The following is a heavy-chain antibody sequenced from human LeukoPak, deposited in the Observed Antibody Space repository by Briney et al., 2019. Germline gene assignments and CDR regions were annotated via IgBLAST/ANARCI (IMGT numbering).Heavy chain of an antibody. D-gene: IGHD6-13*01. V-gene: IGHV5-51*01. CDR3: ARPQLLGQQLPHH. J-gene: IGHJ5*02. CDR2: IYPGDSDT. CDR1: GYSFTSYW. Sequence: GESLKISCKGSGYSFTSYWIGWVRQMPGEGLEWMGIIYPGDSDTRYSPSFQGQVTISADKSISTAYLQWSSLKASDTAMYYCARPQLLGQQLPHHWGQGTLVTVSS.